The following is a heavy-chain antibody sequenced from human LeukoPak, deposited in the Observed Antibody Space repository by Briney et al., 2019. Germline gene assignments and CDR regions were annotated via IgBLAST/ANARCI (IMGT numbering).Heavy chain of an antibody. J-gene: IGHJ3*02. CDR1: GYSISSGYC. V-gene: IGHV4-38-2*02. CDR3: ARDTPIAAAEGNAFDI. CDR2: IYHSGST. Sequence: SETLSLTCAVSGYSISSGYCWGWIRQPPGKGLEWIGSIYHSGSTYYNPSLKSRVTISVDTSKNQFSLKLSSVTAADTAVYYCARDTPIAAAEGNAFDIWGQGTMVTVSS. D-gene: IGHD6-13*01.